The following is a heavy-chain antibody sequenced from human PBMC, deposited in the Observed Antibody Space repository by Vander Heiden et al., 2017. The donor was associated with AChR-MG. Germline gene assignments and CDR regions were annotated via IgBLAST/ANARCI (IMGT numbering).Heavy chain of an antibody. D-gene: IGHD2-21*02. J-gene: IGHJ5*02. CDR2: MNPNSGNT. CDR3: ARGGLTFHGDNWFDP. Sequence: QVQLVQSGAEVKKPGAAVKVSCKASGYTFTSYAINWLRQATGQGLEWMGWMNPNSGNTGYAQKFQGRVTMTRNTSISTAYMELSSLRSEDTAVYYCARGGLTFHGDNWFDPWGQGTLVTVSS. V-gene: IGHV1-8*01. CDR1: GYTFTSYA.